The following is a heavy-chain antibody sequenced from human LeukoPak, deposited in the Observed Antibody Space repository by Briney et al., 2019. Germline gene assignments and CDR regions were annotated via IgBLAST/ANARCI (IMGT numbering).Heavy chain of an antibody. CDR1: GYTFTGYY. CDR2: INPNSGGT. J-gene: IGHJ3*02. V-gene: IGHV1-2*06. CDR3: ARDPTYYYDSSGYYPI. Sequence: ASVKVSCKASGYTFTGYYMHWVPQAPGQGLEWMGRINPNSGGTNYAQKFQGRVTMTRDTSISTAYMELSRLRSDDTAVYYCARDPTYYYDSSGYYPIWGQGTMVTVSS. D-gene: IGHD3-22*01.